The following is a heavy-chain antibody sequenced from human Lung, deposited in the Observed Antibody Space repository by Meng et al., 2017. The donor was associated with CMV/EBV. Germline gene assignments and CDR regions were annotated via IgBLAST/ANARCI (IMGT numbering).Heavy chain of an antibody. CDR1: GDSITNHNW. D-gene: IGHD3-10*01. CDR2: IPHRGSS. J-gene: IGHJ1*01. Sequence: GQELMKPPETLSLSWAVSGDSITNHNWCAWVRQPPGKGLEGIGEIPHRGSSAYNPSLKSRVSMSIDKSKNQFSLKLTSVTAADTAVYHCLRRSGGSVWGQGTLVTVSS. V-gene: IGHV4-4*03. CDR3: LRRSGGSV.